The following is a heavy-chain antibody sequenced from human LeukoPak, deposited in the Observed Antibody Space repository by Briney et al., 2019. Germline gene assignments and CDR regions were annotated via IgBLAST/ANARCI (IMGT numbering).Heavy chain of an antibody. CDR1: GGSMSSYY. J-gene: IGHJ4*02. D-gene: IGHD1-26*01. V-gene: IGHV4-59*08. CDR3: ARTPYRGSNSGSYTDY. CDR2: IYHSGST. Sequence: KSSETLSLTCSVSGGSMSSYYWSWIRQSPGKGLEWIGYIYHSGSTDYNSSLKSRVTISEDTSKKQFSLKLSSVTAADTAVYYCARTPYRGSNSGSYTDYWGQGILVTVSS.